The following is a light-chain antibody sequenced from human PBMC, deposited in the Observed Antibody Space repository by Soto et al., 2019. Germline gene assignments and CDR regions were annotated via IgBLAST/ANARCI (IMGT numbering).Light chain of an antibody. CDR2: DVS. J-gene: IGLJ2*01. CDR1: SSDVGGYNY. Sequence: QSALTQPASVSGSPGQSITISCTGTSSDVGGYNYVSWYQQHPGKAPKLMIYDVSNRPSGVSNRFSGSKSGNTASLTISGLQAEDEADYYCSSYTRSTTLGVVFGGGTK. CDR3: SSYTRSTTLGVV. V-gene: IGLV2-14*01.